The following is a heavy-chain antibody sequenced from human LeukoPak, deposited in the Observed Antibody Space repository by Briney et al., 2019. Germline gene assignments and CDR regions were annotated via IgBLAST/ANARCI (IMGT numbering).Heavy chain of an antibody. D-gene: IGHD4/OR15-4a*01. Sequence: ASVKVSCKASGYTFTDYYMHWVRQAPGQRLEWMGWINPNSGDTKYAQKFQGRVTMTRDTSVSTAYAELSRLTSNDTAVYYCARGSALKGPRFPFDYWGQGTLVTVSS. CDR3: ARGSALKGPRFPFDY. CDR1: GYTFTDYY. J-gene: IGHJ4*02. CDR2: INPNSGDT. V-gene: IGHV1-2*02.